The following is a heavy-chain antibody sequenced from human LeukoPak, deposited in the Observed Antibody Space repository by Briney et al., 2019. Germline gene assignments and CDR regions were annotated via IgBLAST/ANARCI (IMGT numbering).Heavy chain of an antibody. CDR3: ATVPDFVAAAGGGY. CDR2: IISKANSYAT. V-gene: IGHV3-73*01. J-gene: IGHJ4*02. D-gene: IGHD3-3*01. CDR1: GFTFSNYG. Sequence: PGGSLRLSCAPSGFTFSNYGMNGAPQSSGKGREGVGRIISKANSYATLYSASVEGRYTISRDESENTAYLQMNSLRTEDTAVYYCATVPDFVAAAGGGYWGQGTLVTVSS.